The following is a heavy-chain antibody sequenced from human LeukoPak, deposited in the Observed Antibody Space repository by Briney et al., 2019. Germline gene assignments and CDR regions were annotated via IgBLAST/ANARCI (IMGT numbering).Heavy chain of an antibody. CDR3: TTEGISGFLRPGAFDI. CDR2: ISGSGGST. CDR1: GFSFSSYA. V-gene: IGHV3-23*01. J-gene: IGHJ3*02. D-gene: IGHD2/OR15-2a*01. Sequence: PGGSLRLSCAVSGFSFSSYAMSWVRQAPGKGLEWVSAISGSGGSTNYADSVKGRFTISRDNSKNTLYLQMNSLRAEDTAVYYCTTEGISGFLRPGAFDIWGQGTMVTVSS.